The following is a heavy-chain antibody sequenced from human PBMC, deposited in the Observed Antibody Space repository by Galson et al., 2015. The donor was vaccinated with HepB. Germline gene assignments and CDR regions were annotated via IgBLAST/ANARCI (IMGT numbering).Heavy chain of an antibody. D-gene: IGHD3-10*01. CDR3: ARPSNYYGSGSYYGLGY. J-gene: IGHJ4*02. CDR1: GGSISSYY. CDR2: IYYSGST. Sequence: SETLSLTCTVSGGSISSYYWSWIRQPPGKGLEWIGYIYYSGSTYYNPSLKSRVTISVDTSKNQFSLKLSSVTAADTAVYYCARPSNYYGSGSYYGLGYWGQGTLVTVSS. V-gene: IGHV4-59*08.